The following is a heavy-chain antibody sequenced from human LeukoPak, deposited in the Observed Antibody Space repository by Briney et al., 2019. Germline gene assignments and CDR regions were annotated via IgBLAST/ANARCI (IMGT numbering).Heavy chain of an antibody. V-gene: IGHV1-2*04. Sequence: ASVKVSCKASGYTFTGYYMHWVRQAPGQGLEWMGWINPNSGGTNYAQKFQGWVTMTRDTSISTAYMELRSLTSDDTAVYFCARADDISPRYYYGMDVWGPGTTVSVSS. J-gene: IGHJ6*02. CDR1: GYTFTGYY. CDR2: INPNSGGT. CDR3: ARADDISPRYYYGMDV. D-gene: IGHD3-9*01.